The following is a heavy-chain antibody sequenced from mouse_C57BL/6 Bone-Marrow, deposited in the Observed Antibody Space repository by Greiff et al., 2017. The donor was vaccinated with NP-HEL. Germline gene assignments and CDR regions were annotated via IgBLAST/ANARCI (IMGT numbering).Heavy chain of an antibody. V-gene: IGHV1-82*01. CDR1: GYAFSSSW. Sequence: QVQLQQSGPELVKPGASVKISCKASGYAFSSSWLNWVKQRPGKGLEWIGRMYPGDGDTNYNGKFKGKATLTADKSSSTAYMQLSSLTSADSWVYFCANARYWGQGTLVTVSA. CDR2: MYPGDGDT. CDR3: ANARY. J-gene: IGHJ3*01.